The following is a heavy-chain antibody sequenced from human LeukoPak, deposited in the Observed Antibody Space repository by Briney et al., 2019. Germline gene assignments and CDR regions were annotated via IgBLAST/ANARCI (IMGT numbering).Heavy chain of an antibody. CDR3: TTDWAMIVVVP. Sequence: GGSLRLSCAASGFTFSNAWMSWVRQAPGKGLEWVGRIKSKTDGGTTDYAAPVKGRFTISRDDPKNTLYLQMNSLKTEDTAVYYCTTDWAMIVVVPWGQGTLVTVSS. J-gene: IGHJ4*02. D-gene: IGHD3-22*01. CDR2: IKSKTDGGTT. CDR1: GFTFSNAW. V-gene: IGHV3-15*01.